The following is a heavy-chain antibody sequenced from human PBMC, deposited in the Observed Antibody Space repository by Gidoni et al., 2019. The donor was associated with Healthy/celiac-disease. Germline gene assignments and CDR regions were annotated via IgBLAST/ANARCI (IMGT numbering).Heavy chain of an antibody. CDR1: GGTFSSYT. CDR3: ARDRCSITSWGCYYYYGMDV. Sequence: QVQLVQSGAEVKKPGSSVKVSCKASGGTFSSYTISCVRQAPGQGLEWMVRIIPILGIANYAQKFQGRVTSTADKSTSTAYMELGSLRSEDTAVYYCARDRCSITSWGCYYYYGMDVWGQGTTVTVSS. D-gene: IGHD2-2*01. J-gene: IGHJ6*02. CDR2: IIPILGIA. V-gene: IGHV1-69*08.